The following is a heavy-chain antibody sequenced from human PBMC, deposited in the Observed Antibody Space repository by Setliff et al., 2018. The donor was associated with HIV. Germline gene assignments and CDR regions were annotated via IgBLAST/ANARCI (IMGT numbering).Heavy chain of an antibody. D-gene: IGHD1-26*01. V-gene: IGHV3-7*03. J-gene: IGHJ4*02. CDR1: GFTFSSHW. CDR2: IRQDGSER. CDR3: AGCAAGPYCRNSFDF. Sequence: GGSLRLSCEASGFTFSSHWMSWVRQAPGKGLEWVANIRQDGSERYYVDSVKGRFTISRDNAGNSLDLELNYLNDEDTAVYYCAGCAAGPYCRNSFDFWGRGTLVTVSS.